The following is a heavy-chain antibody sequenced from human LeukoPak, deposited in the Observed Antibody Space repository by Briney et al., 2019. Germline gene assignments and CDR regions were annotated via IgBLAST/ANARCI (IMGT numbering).Heavy chain of an antibody. J-gene: IGHJ4*02. V-gene: IGHV1-18*01. Sequence: ASVKVSCKASGYTFTSYGISWVRQAPGQGLEWMGWISAYNGNTNYAQKPQGRVTMTTDTSTSTAYMELRSLRSDDTAVYYCARDQRHTYYYDSSGYSLGDYWGQGTLVTVSS. CDR3: ARDQRHTYYYDSSGYSLGDY. D-gene: IGHD3-22*01. CDR2: ISAYNGNT. CDR1: GYTFTSYG.